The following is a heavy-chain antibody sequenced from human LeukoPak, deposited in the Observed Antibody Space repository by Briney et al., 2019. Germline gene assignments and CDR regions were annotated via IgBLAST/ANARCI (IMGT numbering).Heavy chain of an antibody. J-gene: IGHJ4*02. CDR1: GGSISSSSYY. CDR3: ARSRGRIAAAGTIDY. Sequence: PSETLSLTCSVSGGSISSSSYYWGWIRQPPGKGLEWIGSIYYSGNTYYNPSLKSRVTISVDTSKNQFSLKLSSVTAADTAVYYCARSRGRIAAAGTIDYWGQGTLVTVSS. V-gene: IGHV4-39*07. D-gene: IGHD6-13*01. CDR2: IYYSGNT.